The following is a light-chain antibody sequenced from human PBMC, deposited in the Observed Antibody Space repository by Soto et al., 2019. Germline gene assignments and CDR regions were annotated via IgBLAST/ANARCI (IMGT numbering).Light chain of an antibody. CDR3: QQYHSTPLT. Sequence: DIVMTQSPDSLAVSLGEGATIYCKASQSVLYTSNNKNYLAWYQQKPGQPPKVHLYWASTRESGVPDRFIGSGSGTDFTLTISSLQAEDVAVYYCQQYHSTPLTFGGGTKVEI. CDR2: WAS. V-gene: IGKV4-1*01. CDR1: QSVLYTSNNKNY. J-gene: IGKJ4*01.